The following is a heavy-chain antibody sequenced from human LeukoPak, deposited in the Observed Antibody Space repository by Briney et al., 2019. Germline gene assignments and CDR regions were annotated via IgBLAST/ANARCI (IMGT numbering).Heavy chain of an antibody. J-gene: IGHJ5*02. CDR3: ARSGWTNWFDP. Sequence: GGSLRLSCAASGLTLSNSSMNWVRQAPGKGLEWVSSISSRGNYVYYADSVRGRFTVSRDNAENSLCLQMNSLSGEDTAVYYCARSGWTNWFDPWGQGTLVTVSS. CDR2: ISSRGNYV. CDR1: GLTLSNSS. V-gene: IGHV3-21*01. D-gene: IGHD3/OR15-3a*01.